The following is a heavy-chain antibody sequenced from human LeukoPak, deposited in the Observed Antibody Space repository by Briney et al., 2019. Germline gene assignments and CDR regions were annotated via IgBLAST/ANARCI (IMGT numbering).Heavy chain of an antibody. CDR3: AKDRYPYSSSSVHWFDP. D-gene: IGHD6-6*01. CDR2: IWYDGSNK. Sequence: PGGFLRLSCAESGFTFSRYGMHRVRQAPGKGVEWVAVIWYDGSNKYYADSLKGGFTISRDNSKNMLYLQMNILRVDDTAVYYCAKDRYPYSSSSVHWFDPWGQGTLVTVSS. V-gene: IGHV3-33*06. CDR1: GFTFSRYG. J-gene: IGHJ5*02.